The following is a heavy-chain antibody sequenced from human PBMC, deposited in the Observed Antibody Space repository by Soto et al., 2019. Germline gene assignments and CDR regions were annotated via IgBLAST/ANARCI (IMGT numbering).Heavy chain of an antibody. CDR2: IKPDGRET. D-gene: IGHD3-16*02. Sequence: GGSLRLSCAASGFPFSSYWMTWFRQPPGKGVEWVANIKPDGRETDYVDSVKGRFTIPRDNARNSVYLQMNSLTAEDTAVFHCARGSYQFDYWGQGALVTVSS. CDR1: GFPFSSYW. J-gene: IGHJ4*02. V-gene: IGHV3-7*01. CDR3: ARGSYQFDY.